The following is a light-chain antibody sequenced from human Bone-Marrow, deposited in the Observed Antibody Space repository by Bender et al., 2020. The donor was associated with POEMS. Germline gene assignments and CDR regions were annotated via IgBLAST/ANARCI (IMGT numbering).Light chain of an antibody. CDR2: ELS. CDR1: SNDIGYYNR. Sequence: QSALTQPPSVSGSPGQSVTISCTGTSNDIGYYNRVSWYQQSQGTAPKVVIYELSSRPSGVPDRFSGSKSGNTASLTISGLRAEDESAYFCCSYAGGSTWVFGGGTNLTVL. V-gene: IGLV2-18*02. J-gene: IGLJ3*02. CDR3: CSYAGGSTWV.